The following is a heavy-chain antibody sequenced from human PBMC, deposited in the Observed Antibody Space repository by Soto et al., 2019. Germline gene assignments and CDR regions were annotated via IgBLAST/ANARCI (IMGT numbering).Heavy chain of an antibody. CDR1: GGSISSYY. CDR2: IYYSGST. CDR3: GRCLGDYGDYRGFFDE. V-gene: IGHV4-59*01. D-gene: IGHD4-17*01. J-gene: IGHJ4*02. Sequence: PSETLSLTYTVSGGSISSYYWSWIRQPPGKGLEWIGYIYYSGSTNYNPSLKSRVTISVDTSKNQFSLKLSSVTAADTAVYYCGRCLGDYGDYRGFFDEWGRESLVTVS.